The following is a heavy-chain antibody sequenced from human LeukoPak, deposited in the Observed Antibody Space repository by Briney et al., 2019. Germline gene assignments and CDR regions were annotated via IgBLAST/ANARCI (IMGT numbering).Heavy chain of an antibody. CDR1: GYTFTSYG. V-gene: IGHV1-18*01. J-gene: IGHJ4*02. CDR3: ARRYGSGSYYNLEHDGY. Sequence: ASVTVSCKASGYTFTSYGISWVRQAPGQGLEWMGWISAYNGNTNYAQKLQGRVTMTTDTSTSTAYMELRSLRSDDTAVYYCARRYGSGSYYNLEHDGYWGQGTLITVSS. CDR2: ISAYNGNT. D-gene: IGHD3-10*01.